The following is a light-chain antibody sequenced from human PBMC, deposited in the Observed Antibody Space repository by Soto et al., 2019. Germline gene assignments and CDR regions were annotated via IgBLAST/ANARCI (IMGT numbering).Light chain of an antibody. CDR2: GAS. CDR3: QQYNNWRT. J-gene: IGKJ1*01. CDR1: QSVSSN. V-gene: IGKV3-15*01. Sequence: EIVMTQSPATLSVSPGERATLSCRASQSVSSNLAWYQQKPGQAPRLLIYGASTRATGIPASFSGSGSETAFTLTISSLQSEDFAVYYCQQYNNWRTFGQGTKVEIK.